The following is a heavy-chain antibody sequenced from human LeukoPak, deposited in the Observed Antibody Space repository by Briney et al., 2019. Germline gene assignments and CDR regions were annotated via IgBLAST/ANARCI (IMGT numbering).Heavy chain of an antibody. J-gene: IGHJ3*02. Sequence: GGSLRLSCAASGFTFSSYSMNWVRQAPGKGLEWVSSITSSSSYIYYRDSVKGRFTISRDNAKNSLYLQMNSLRAEDTAVYYCAKIISDWSRGAFDIWGQGTMVTVSS. D-gene: IGHD6-19*01. CDR1: GFTFSSYS. CDR2: ITSSSSYI. V-gene: IGHV3-21*01. CDR3: AKIISDWSRGAFDI.